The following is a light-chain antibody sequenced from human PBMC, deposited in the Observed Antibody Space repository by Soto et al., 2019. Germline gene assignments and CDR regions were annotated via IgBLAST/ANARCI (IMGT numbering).Light chain of an antibody. J-gene: IGKJ1*01. CDR3: QQYTDVPPT. V-gene: IGKV3-15*01. CDR1: QSVGSH. CDR2: GAS. Sequence: IVLTQSPATPSVSRGERATRSCGASQSVGSHLGWYQQKPGRALRLLIYGASTRATGMPARFSGSGSGTELTLTISSLQSEDFAVYDCQQYTDVPPTFGKGTKV.